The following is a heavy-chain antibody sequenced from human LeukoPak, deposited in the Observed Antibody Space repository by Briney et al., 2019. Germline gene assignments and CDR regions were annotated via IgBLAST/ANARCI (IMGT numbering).Heavy chain of an antibody. V-gene: IGHV4-39*01. Sequence: SETLSLTCTVSGVSISSSSYYWGWIRQPPGKGLEWIGSIYYSGSTYYNPSLKSRVTISVDTSKNQFSLKLSSVTAADTAVYYCASSTLNIVATITVFDYWGQGTLVTVSS. J-gene: IGHJ4*02. CDR2: IYYSGST. CDR3: ASSTLNIVATITVFDY. D-gene: IGHD5-12*01. CDR1: GVSISSSSYY.